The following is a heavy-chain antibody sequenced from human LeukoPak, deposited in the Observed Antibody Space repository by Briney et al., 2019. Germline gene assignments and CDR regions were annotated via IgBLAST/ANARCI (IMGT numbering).Heavy chain of an antibody. D-gene: IGHD1-14*01. J-gene: IGHJ6*03. Sequence: GGSLKLSCAASGFTLSGSAMHWVRQASGKGLEWVGRIRSKANSYATAYAASVKGRFTISRDDSKNTAYLQMNSLKTEDTAVYYCTSLRKDYYYYMDVWGKGTTVTVSS. CDR1: GFTLSGSA. CDR2: IRSKANSYAT. CDR3: TSLRKDYYYYMDV. V-gene: IGHV3-73*01.